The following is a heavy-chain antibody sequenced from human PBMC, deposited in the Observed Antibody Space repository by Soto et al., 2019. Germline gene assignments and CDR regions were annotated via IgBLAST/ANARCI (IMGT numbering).Heavy chain of an antibody. Sequence: ASVKVSCKVSGYSLSDVSMHWVRQAPGKGLEWMGCLNFEDGNTFNTEKFQGRVTLTGDTSTDTAYMEVSSLRSDDTAVYYCVADRESSNNERSDDTWQLDYWGQGTLVTVSS. CDR3: VADRESSNNERSDDTWQLDY. CDR1: GYSLSDVS. J-gene: IGHJ4*02. D-gene: IGHD3-3*01. V-gene: IGHV1-24*01. CDR2: LNFEDGNT.